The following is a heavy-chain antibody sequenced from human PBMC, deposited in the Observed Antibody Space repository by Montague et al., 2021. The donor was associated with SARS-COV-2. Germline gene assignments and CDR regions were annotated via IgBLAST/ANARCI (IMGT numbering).Heavy chain of an antibody. CDR2: VYYNGDI. V-gene: IGHV4-61*01. J-gene: IGHJ4*02. Sequence: SETLSLTSSVSAGSVNSGTYYWNWIRQPPGKGLEWIGYVYYNGDIKHNPSLKSRVSLSLDTSMNQFSLQLNSLTAADTAVYYCARGASLAGRFDYWGQGILITVSS. CDR3: ARGASLAGRFDY. D-gene: IGHD6-19*01. CDR1: AGSVNSGTYY.